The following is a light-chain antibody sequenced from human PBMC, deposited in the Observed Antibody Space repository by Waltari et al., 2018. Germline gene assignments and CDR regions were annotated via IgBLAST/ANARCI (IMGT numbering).Light chain of an antibody. Sequence: DIQMAQSPSTLSASVGDRVTITCRASQSISRWLAWYQQKPGTAPKLLISEASTLEDGVPSRFSGSGSGTEFTLTIFSFQPDDFATYYCLQYHSFYTFGQGTKLDIK. J-gene: IGKJ2*01. V-gene: IGKV1-5*03. CDR2: EAS. CDR3: LQYHSFYT. CDR1: QSISRW.